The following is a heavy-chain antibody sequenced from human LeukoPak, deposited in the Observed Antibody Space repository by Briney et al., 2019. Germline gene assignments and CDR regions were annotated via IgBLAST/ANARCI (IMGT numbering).Heavy chain of an antibody. CDR1: GFTFSSYS. D-gene: IGHD3-10*01. J-gene: IGHJ4*02. V-gene: IGHV3-21*04. Sequence: PGGSLRLSCAASGFTFSSYSMNWVRQAPGKGLEWVSSISSSSSYIYYADSVKGRFTISRDNAKNSLYLQMNSLRAEDTALYYCAKAALRGYYGSGSYPPFDYWGQGTLVTVSS. CDR3: AKAALRGYYGSGSYPPFDY. CDR2: ISSSSSYI.